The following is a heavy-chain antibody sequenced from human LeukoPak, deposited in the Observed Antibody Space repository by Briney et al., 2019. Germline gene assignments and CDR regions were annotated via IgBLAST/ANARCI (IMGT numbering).Heavy chain of an antibody. Sequence: ASVKVSCKASGYTFTSYAMHWVRQAPGQRLEWMGWINAGNGNTKYSQKFQGRVTITRDTSASTAYMELSSLRSEDTAVYYCARDLRDCGGDCRGDDAFDIWGQGTMVTVSS. J-gene: IGHJ3*02. CDR1: GYTFTSYA. D-gene: IGHD2-21*02. CDR3: ARDLRDCGGDCRGDDAFDI. V-gene: IGHV1-3*01. CDR2: INAGNGNT.